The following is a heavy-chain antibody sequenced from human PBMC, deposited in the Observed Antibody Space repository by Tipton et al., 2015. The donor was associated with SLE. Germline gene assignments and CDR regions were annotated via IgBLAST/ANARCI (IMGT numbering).Heavy chain of an antibody. CDR2: ISYDGSNK. CDR1: GFTFSSYG. J-gene: IGHJ4*02. CDR3: AKETRSAAGDY. D-gene: IGHD6-13*01. V-gene: IGHV3-30*18. Sequence: RSLRLSCAASGFTFSSYGMHWVRQAPGKGLEWVAVISYDGSNKYYADSVKGRFTISRDNSKNTLYLQMNSLRAEDTAVYYCAKETRSAAGDYWGQGTLVTVSS.